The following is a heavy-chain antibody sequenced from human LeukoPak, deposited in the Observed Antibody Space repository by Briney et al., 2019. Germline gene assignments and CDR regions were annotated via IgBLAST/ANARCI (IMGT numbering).Heavy chain of an antibody. CDR3: ARSSSWYAGWFDP. V-gene: IGHV4-59*01. CDR1: GCSISSYY. D-gene: IGHD6-13*01. CDR2: IYYSGST. Sequence: SETLSLTCTVSGCSISSYYWSWIRQPPGKGLEWIGYIYYSGSTNYNPSLKSRVTMSVDTSKNQFSLKLSSVTAADTAVYYCARSSSWYAGWFDPWGQGTLVTVSS. J-gene: IGHJ5*02.